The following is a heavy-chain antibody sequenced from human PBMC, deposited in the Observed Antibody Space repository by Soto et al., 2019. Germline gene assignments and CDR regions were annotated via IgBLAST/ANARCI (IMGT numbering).Heavy chain of an antibody. CDR2: ISGSGGST. Sequence: EVQLLESGGGLVQPGGSLRLSCAASGFTFSSYAMSWVRQAPGTGLEWVSAISGSGGSTYYADSVKGRFTISRDNSKNTLYLQMNSLRAEDTAVYYCAKDLRLHLFYGDFDYWGQGTLVTVSS. CDR1: GFTFSSYA. CDR3: AKDLRLHLFYGDFDY. J-gene: IGHJ4*02. V-gene: IGHV3-23*01. D-gene: IGHD4-17*01.